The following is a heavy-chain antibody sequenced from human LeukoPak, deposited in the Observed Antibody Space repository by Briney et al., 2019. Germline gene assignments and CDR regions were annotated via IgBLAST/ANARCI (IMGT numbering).Heavy chain of an antibody. Sequence: PSETLSLTCAVYGGSFSGYYWSWIRQPPGKGLEWIGETNHSGSTSYNPSLKSRVTISVDTSKNQFSLKLSSVTAADTAVYYCARGSPDYGSGSYYNNWFDPWGQGTLVTVSS. V-gene: IGHV4-34*01. J-gene: IGHJ5*02. CDR3: ARGSPDYGSGSYYNNWFDP. D-gene: IGHD3-10*01. CDR1: GGSFSGYY. CDR2: TNHSGST.